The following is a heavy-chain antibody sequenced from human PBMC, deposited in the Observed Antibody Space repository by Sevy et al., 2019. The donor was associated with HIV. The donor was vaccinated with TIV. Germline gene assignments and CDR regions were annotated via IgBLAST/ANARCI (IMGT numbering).Heavy chain of an antibody. V-gene: IGHV3-21*01. D-gene: IGHD3-10*01. CDR3: AGVFGNVSGNVYEYYYGLDV. J-gene: IGHJ6*02. CDR2: ISSAGGII. CDR1: GFRFNSYD. Sequence: GGSLRLSCAASGFRFNSYDMNWVRQAPGKGLEWVASISSAGGIIYYGDSVRGRFSISRDNAKKSLYLQMNSLRVEDTAVDDCAGVFGNVSGNVYEYYYGLDVWGQGTAVTVSS.